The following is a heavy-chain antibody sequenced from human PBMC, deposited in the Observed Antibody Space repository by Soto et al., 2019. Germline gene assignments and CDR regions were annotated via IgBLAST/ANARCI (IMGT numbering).Heavy chain of an antibody. V-gene: IGHV1-18*01. CDR1: GYNFNSYT. CDR3: ARVVGALGHWCDP. D-gene: IGHD1-26*01. J-gene: IGHJ5*02. CDR2: ISAYNGNT. Sequence: QVQLVQSGAEVKKPGASGKVSCKASGYNFNSYTISWVRQAPGQGLEWMGRISAYNGNTNYAQKLQGRVTMTTDTAASTGYMELRSLRSDDTAVYHCARVVGALGHWCDPWGQGTLVTVSS.